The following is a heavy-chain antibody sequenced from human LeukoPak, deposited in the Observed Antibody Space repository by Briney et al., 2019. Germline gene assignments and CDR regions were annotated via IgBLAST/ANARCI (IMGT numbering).Heavy chain of an antibody. J-gene: IGHJ4*02. Sequence: GGSLRLSCAASGFTFSDYYMSWIRQAPGKGLEWVAVIWSGGTDKYYADSVKGRFTVSRDNSKNTLYLQMNSLRAEDTAVYYCGKRLTSWELEYWGQGTLVTVSS. V-gene: IGHV3-30*02. CDR1: GFTFSDYY. CDR3: GKRLTSWELEY. CDR2: IWSGGTDK. D-gene: IGHD1-26*01.